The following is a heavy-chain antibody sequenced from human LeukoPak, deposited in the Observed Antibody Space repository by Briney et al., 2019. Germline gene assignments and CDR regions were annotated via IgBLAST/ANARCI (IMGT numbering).Heavy chain of an antibody. Sequence: PGGSLRLSCAASGFTFSSYGMHWVRQAPGKGLEWVAVISYDGSNKYYADSVKGRFTISRDNSKDTLYLQMNSLRGEDTAVYYCAKDLIGTWAPDYWGQGPLVTVSS. J-gene: IGHJ4*02. CDR1: GFTFSSYG. V-gene: IGHV3-30*18. D-gene: IGHD1-1*01. CDR2: ISYDGSNK. CDR3: AKDLIGTWAPDY.